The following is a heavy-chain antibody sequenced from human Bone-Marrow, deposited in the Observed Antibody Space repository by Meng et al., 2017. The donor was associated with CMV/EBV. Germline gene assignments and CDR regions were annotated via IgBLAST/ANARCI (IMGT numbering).Heavy chain of an antibody. CDR1: GYTFTGYY. Sequence: ASVKVSCKASGYTFTGYYMHWVRQAPGQGLEWMGGIIPIFGTANYAQKFQGRVTMTRDTSISTAYMELSSLRSEDTAVYYCATVKRGTRWFDPWGQGTLVTVSS. CDR2: IIPIFGTA. CDR3: ATVKRGTRWFDP. J-gene: IGHJ5*02. D-gene: IGHD1-1*01. V-gene: IGHV1-2*02.